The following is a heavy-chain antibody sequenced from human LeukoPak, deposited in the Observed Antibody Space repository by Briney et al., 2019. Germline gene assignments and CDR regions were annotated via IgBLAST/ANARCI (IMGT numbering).Heavy chain of an antibody. Sequence: GGSLRLSCAASGFTFRNYWMSWVRHPPGKGLEWVATIKEDGSETYYVDSVKGRFTVSRDNAENSLYLQMNCLRTEDTAVYFCARQTTAPRDAFDIWGQGTMVTVSS. J-gene: IGHJ3*02. V-gene: IGHV3-7*01. CDR2: IKEDGSET. CDR3: ARQTTAPRDAFDI. D-gene: IGHD1-7*01. CDR1: GFTFRNYW.